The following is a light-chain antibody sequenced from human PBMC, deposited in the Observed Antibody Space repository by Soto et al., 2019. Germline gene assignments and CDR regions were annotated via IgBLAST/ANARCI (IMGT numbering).Light chain of an antibody. CDR3: AAWDGSLNVVV. Sequence: QSVLTQPPSASGTPGQRVTISCCGSTSNIGDNPVNWYQRLPGTAPKLLIYTNTQRPSGVPDRFSGSKSGTSASLAVSGLRSEDEADYYCAAWDGSLNVVVFGGGTKLTVL. CDR2: TNT. J-gene: IGLJ2*01. V-gene: IGLV1-44*01. CDR1: TSNIGDNP.